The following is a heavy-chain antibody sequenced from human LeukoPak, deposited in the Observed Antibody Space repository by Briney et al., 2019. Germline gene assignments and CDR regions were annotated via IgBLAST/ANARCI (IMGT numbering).Heavy chain of an antibody. CDR2: IKPDGSEK. D-gene: IGHD5-12*01. Sequence: PGGSLRLSCAASGFTFSRYWMSWVRQAPGKGLEWVANIKPDGSEKYYVDSVKGRFTISRDNAKNSLYLQVNSLRAEDTAVYYCARDNSGSDPEHWARWGQGTLVIVSS. CDR3: ARDNSGSDPEHWAR. CDR1: GFTFSRYW. V-gene: IGHV3-7*05. J-gene: IGHJ4*02.